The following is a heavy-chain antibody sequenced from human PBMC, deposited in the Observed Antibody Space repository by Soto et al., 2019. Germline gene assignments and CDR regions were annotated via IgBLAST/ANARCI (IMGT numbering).Heavy chain of an antibody. CDR3: ARDDPYYGMDV. Sequence: ASVKVSCKASGYTFTSYSMHWVRQAPGQRLEWMGWINAGNGNTKYSQKFQGRVTITRDTSASTAYMELSSLRSEDTAVYYCARDDPYYGMDVWGQGTTVTVSS. CDR1: GYTFTSYS. CDR2: INAGNGNT. J-gene: IGHJ6*02. V-gene: IGHV1-3*01.